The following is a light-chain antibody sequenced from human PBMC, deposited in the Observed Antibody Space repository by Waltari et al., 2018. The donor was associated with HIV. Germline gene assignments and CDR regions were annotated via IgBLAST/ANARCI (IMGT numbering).Light chain of an antibody. CDR2: GAS. CDR1: QSVSSK. Sequence: EIAMTQSPVTLSVSPGERATLSCRASQSVSSKLAWYQQKPGQAPRLHIFGASTRATGIPARFSGSGSGKQFTLTINSLQSEDFALYYCQQYDNWPPTFGQGTRVEIK. J-gene: IGKJ1*01. CDR3: QQYDNWPPT. V-gene: IGKV3-15*01.